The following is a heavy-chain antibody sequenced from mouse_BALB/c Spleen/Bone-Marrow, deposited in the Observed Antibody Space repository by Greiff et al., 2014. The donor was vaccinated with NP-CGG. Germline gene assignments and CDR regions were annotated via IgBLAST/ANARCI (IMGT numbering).Heavy chain of an antibody. V-gene: IGHV1-69*02. J-gene: IGHJ3*01. CDR1: GYTFTTYW. CDR3: ARGGDNFAWFAY. D-gene: IGHD1-3*01. Sequence: QVQLQQSGAELVTPGASVKLSCKASGYTFTTYWMHWVKQRPGHGLEWIGQVDPSDGYTNYSQMFKGKATLTVDKSSSTAYMQRSSLSSEDSAVYYCARGGDNFAWFAYWGQGTLVTVSA. CDR2: VDPSDGYT.